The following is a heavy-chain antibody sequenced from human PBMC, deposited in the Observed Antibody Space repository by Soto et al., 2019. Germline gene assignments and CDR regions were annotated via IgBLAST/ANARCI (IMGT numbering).Heavy chain of an antibody. V-gene: IGHV3-74*01. J-gene: IGHJ5*02. CDR2: VNNDGSTT. CDR3: TSDQPHDWFAL. CDR1: GFTFSDYW. D-gene: IGHD2-2*01. Sequence: PGGSLRLSCAASGFTFSDYWMHWVRQAPGKGLVWVARVNNDGSTTVYADSVKGRFTISRDNAKDTLHLQMNSLRADDTAVYYCTSDQPHDWFALRGQGTLVTVSS.